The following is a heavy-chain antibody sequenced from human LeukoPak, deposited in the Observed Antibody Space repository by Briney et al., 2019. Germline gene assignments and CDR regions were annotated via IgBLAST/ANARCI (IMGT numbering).Heavy chain of an antibody. CDR1: GYTFTSYD. Sequence: ASVKVSCKASGYTFTSYDINWVRQATGQGLEWMGWMNPNGGNTGYAQKFQGRVTMTRNTSISAAYMELSSLRSEDTAVYYCARAHSMVRGVILPGYWGQGTLVTVSS. CDR2: MNPNGGNT. V-gene: IGHV1-8*01. J-gene: IGHJ4*02. D-gene: IGHD3-10*01. CDR3: ARAHSMVRGVILPGY.